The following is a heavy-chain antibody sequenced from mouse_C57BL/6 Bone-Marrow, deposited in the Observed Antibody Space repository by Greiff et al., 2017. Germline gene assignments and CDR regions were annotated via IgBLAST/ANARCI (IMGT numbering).Heavy chain of an antibody. Sequence: QVQLQQSGPGLVQPSQSLSITCTVSGFSLTSYGVHWVRQSPGKGLEWLGVIWRGGSTDYNAAFMSRLSITKDNSKSQVFFKMNSLQADDTAIYYCAKNPDYYGSSFAYWGQGTLVTVSA. CDR1: GFSLTSYG. CDR2: IWRGGST. CDR3: AKNPDYYGSSFAY. D-gene: IGHD1-1*01. V-gene: IGHV2-5*01. J-gene: IGHJ3*01.